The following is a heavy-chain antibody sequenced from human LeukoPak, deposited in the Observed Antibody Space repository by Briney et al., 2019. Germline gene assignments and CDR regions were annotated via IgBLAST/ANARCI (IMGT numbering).Heavy chain of an antibody. D-gene: IGHD3-10*01. V-gene: IGHV4-61*10. CDR3: ARDFPPIYYGSGVYAFDI. Sequence: SETLSLTCTVSGGSISSGSYYWSWIRQPAGKGLEWIGEIYHSGSTNYNPSLKSRVTISVDKSKNQFSLKLSSVTAADTAVYYCARDFPPIYYGSGVYAFDIWGQGTMVTVSS. J-gene: IGHJ3*02. CDR1: GGSISSGSYY. CDR2: IYHSGST.